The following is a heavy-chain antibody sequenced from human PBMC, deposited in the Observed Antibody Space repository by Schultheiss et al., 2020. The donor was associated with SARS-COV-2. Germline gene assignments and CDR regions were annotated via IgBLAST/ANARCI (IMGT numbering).Heavy chain of an antibody. J-gene: IGHJ4*02. D-gene: IGHD2/OR15-2a*01. CDR3: ARIFETWIDF. CDR1: GGSISSYY. Sequence: SETLSLTCTVSGGSISSYYWSWIRQPAGKGLEWIGSIYYSGSTYYNPSLKSRVTISVDTSKNQFSLKLSSVTAADTAVYYCARIFETWIDFWGQGTLVTVSS. V-gene: IGHV4-59*05. CDR2: IYYSGST.